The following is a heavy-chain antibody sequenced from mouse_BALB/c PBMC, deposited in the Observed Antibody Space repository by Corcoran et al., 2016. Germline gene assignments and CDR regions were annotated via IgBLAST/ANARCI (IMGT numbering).Heavy chain of an antibody. CDR3: ARSSIDYGYPYYFDY. J-gene: IGHJ2*01. D-gene: IGHD2-2*01. CDR2: INPNYDST. V-gene: IGHV1-18*01. Sequence: EVQLQQFGAELVKPGASVKISCKASGYTFTDYNMDWVKQSHGKSLEWIGDINPNYDSTSYNQKFKGKATLTVDKSSSTAYMELRSLTSEDTAVYDWARSSIDYGYPYYFDYWGQGPTLPVSS. CDR1: GYTFTDYN.